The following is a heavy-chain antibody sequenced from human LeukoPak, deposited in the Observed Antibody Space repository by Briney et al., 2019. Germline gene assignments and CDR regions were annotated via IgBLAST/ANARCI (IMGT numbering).Heavy chain of an antibody. Sequence: GGSLRLSCAASGFTFSSYNMNWVRQAPGKGLEWVSSISSSSNYICYADSVQGRFTISRDNSKNTLYLQMNSLRAEDTAVYYCARDDYGDYTLDPWGQGTLVTVSS. J-gene: IGHJ5*02. CDR3: ARDDYGDYTLDP. CDR2: ISSSSNYI. V-gene: IGHV3-21*01. CDR1: GFTFSSYN. D-gene: IGHD4-17*01.